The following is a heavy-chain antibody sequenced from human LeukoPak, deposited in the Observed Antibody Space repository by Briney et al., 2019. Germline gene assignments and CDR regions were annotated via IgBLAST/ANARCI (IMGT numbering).Heavy chain of an antibody. CDR1: GYSFTSYC. Sequence: GESLKISCKVSGYSFTSYCIGWVRQMPGKGLEWMGIIYPGDSGPTYSPSFQGQVTISVDKSINTAYLQWSSLQASDTAMYCCGMGGDRVPLQDDVFDVWGQGTMVTVST. CDR3: GMGGDRVPLQDDVFDV. J-gene: IGHJ3*01. CDR2: IYPGDSGP. V-gene: IGHV5-51*01. D-gene: IGHD2-21*01.